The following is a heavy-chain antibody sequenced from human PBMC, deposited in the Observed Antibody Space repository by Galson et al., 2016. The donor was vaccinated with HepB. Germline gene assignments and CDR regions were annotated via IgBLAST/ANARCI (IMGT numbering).Heavy chain of an antibody. Sequence: SVKVSCKASGYSLTSNIVQWVRQAPGQRSEWMGWINPGDGKTRYSQVFQGRLTIISDTSANTVYMELSSLTSEDTAVYYCARELGSSNWWGWFDPWGQGTQVIVSS. J-gene: IGHJ5*02. D-gene: IGHD6-13*01. CDR1: GYSLTSNI. CDR2: INPGDGKT. CDR3: ARELGSSNWWGWFDP. V-gene: IGHV1-3*01.